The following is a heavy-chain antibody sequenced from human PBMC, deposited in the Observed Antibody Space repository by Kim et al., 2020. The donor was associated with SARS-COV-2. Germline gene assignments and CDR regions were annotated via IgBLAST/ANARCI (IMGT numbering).Heavy chain of an antibody. V-gene: IGHV4-4*02. D-gene: IGHD5-12*01. CDR3: ARDPGGSGYIDP. Sequence: NYNPSLKSRVTISVDKSKNQFSLKLSSVTAADTAVYYCARDPGGSGYIDPWGQGTLVTVSS. J-gene: IGHJ5*02.